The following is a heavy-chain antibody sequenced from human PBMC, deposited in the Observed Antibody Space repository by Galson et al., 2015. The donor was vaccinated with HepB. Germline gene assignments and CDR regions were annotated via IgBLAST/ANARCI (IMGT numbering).Heavy chain of an antibody. CDR1: GFTFTRYA. D-gene: IGHD3-16*01. J-gene: IGHJ4*02. V-gene: IGHV3-23*01. CDR3: AKVAILGATPHYFDY. Sequence: SLRLSCAASGFTFTRYAINWVRQAPGKGLDWVSSISVTGDHTYYGDSVKGRFTLSRDNSKNMVFLQMHTLRAKDTAVYYCAKVAILGATPHYFDYLGQGTLVTVSS. CDR2: ISVTGDHT.